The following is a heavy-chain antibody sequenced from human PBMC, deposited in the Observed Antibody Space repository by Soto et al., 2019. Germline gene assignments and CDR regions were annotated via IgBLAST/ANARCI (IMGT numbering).Heavy chain of an antibody. CDR3: ARGPPSRYCSSTSCLYGMDV. CDR2: ISYDGSNK. J-gene: IGHJ6*01. Sequence: QVQLVESGGGVVQPGRSLRLSCAASGFTFSSYAMHWVRQAPGKGLEWVAVISYDGSNKYYADSVKGRFTISRDNSKNTLYLQMNSLRAEDTAVYYCARGPPSRYCSSTSCLYGMDVW. CDR1: GFTFSSYA. D-gene: IGHD2-2*01. V-gene: IGHV3-30-3*01.